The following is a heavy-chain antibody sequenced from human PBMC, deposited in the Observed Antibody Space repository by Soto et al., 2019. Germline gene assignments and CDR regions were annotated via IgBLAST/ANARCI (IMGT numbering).Heavy chain of an antibody. J-gene: IGHJ6*02. CDR2: IYPGDYET. CDR1: GNSFTSYW. CDR3: AASGYNPYYYGMDV. D-gene: IGHD3-3*01. Sequence: GESLKISCKHSGNSFTSYWIAWVRQMPGKGLEWMGIIYPGDYETRYSPSFQGQVTISADKSISTAYLQWSSLKASDSATYYCAASGYNPYYYGMDVWGQGTAVTVSS. V-gene: IGHV5-51*01.